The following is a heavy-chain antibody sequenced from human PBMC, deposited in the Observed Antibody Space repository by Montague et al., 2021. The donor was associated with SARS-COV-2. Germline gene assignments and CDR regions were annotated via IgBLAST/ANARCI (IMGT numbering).Heavy chain of an antibody. V-gene: IGHV4-59*08. CDR3: ARLGGSGSHLALDY. CDR1: NGSISGHY. CDR2: IHYRGST. Sequence: SETLSLTCTVSNGSISGHYWTWIRQPPGRGLEWLAYIHYRGSTNYNPSLKSRLTLSVDTSKNQFSLTLTSLTAADTAIYYCARLGGSGSHLALDYWGQGTLVTVSS. D-gene: IGHD3-10*01. J-gene: IGHJ4*02.